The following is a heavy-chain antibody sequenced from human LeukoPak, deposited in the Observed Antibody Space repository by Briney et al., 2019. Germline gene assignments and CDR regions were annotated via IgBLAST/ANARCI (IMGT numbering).Heavy chain of an antibody. Sequence: SETLSLTCTVSGYSISSGYYWGWTRQPPGKGLEWIGSIYHSGSTYYNPSLKSRVTISVDTSKNQFSLKLSSVTAADTAVYYCATRLGFGGYEAFDIWGQGTMVTVSS. CDR1: GYSISSGYY. CDR2: IYHSGST. CDR3: ATRLGFGGYEAFDI. V-gene: IGHV4-38-2*02. J-gene: IGHJ3*02. D-gene: IGHD3-10*01.